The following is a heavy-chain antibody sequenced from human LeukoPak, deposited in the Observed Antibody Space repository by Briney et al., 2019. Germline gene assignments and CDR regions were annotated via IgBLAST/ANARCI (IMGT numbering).Heavy chain of an antibody. Sequence: SLRLSCAASGFTFDDYAMHWVRQAPGRGLEWVSCISWNSGSIGYGDSVKGRFTISRDNAKNSLYLKMSSLRAEDTALYYCAKDGKKRDYYGMDVWGQGTTVTVSS. J-gene: IGHJ6*02. CDR2: ISWNSGSI. CDR3: AKDGKKRDYYGMDV. V-gene: IGHV3-9*01. CDR1: GFTFDDYA.